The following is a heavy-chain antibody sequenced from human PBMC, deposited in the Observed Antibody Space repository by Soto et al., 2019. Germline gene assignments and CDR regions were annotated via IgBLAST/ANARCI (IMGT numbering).Heavy chain of an antibody. CDR3: ARSGWAFDY. Sequence: QVQLQESGPGLVKPSGTVSLTCAVSGGSISSDNWWNWIRQPPGKGLEWIGQIYHTGGTSYNPSLKSRVTISVDKSENRFSLKLSTVTAADTAVYYCARSGWAFDYWGQGTLVTVSS. CDR1: GGSISSDNW. CDR2: IYHTGGT. D-gene: IGHD6-19*01. V-gene: IGHV4-4*02. J-gene: IGHJ4*02.